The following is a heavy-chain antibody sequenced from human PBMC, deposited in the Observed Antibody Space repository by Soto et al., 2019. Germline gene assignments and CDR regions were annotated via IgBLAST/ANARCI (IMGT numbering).Heavy chain of an antibody. CDR3: ARVESCGGPCYSDHPDAFDM. D-gene: IGHD2-21*02. CDR1: GYMFTRYY. V-gene: IGHV1-46*01. J-gene: IGHJ3*02. CDR2: INPSGGRT. Sequence: QVHLVQTAAQVKRPGASVNISCKASGYMFTRYYIHWVRQAPGQGLQWMGMINPSGGRTKYAQLFQGRVTMTADPSTNTARMELSSLRSDDTAVFYCARVESCGGPCYSDHPDAFDMWGQGTVVTVSS.